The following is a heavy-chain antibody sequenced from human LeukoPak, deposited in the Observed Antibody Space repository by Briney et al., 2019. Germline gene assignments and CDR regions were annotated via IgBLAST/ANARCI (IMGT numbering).Heavy chain of an antibody. J-gene: IGHJ4*02. CDR1: GFTFSNAW. D-gene: IGHD3-22*01. V-gene: IGHV3-15*01. CDR2: IKSKTDGETT. CDR3: TSSSYYYDSADY. Sequence: GGSLRLSCAASGFTFSNAWMSWVRQAPGKGLEWVGRIKSKTDGETTDYAAPVKGRFTISRDDSKNTLYLQMNSLKTEDTAVYYCTSSSYYYDSADYWGQGTLVTVSS.